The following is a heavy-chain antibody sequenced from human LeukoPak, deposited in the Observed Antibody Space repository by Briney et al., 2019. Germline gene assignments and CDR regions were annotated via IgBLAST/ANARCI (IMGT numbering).Heavy chain of an antibody. CDR2: IYTSGST. CDR3: ARASALAADY. Sequence: SETLSLTCTVSGGSISSGSYYWTWIRQPAGKGLEWIGRIYTSGSTNYNPSLKSRVTISVDTSKNQFSLKLSSVTAADTAVYYCARASALAADYWGQGTLVTVSS. D-gene: IGHD6-19*01. V-gene: IGHV4-61*02. CDR1: GGSISSGSYY. J-gene: IGHJ4*02.